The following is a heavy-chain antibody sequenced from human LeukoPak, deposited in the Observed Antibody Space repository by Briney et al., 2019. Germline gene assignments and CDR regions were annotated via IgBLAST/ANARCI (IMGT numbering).Heavy chain of an antibody. Sequence: ASVKVSCKASGGTFSSYAISWVRQAPGQGLEWMGGIIPIFGTANYAQKFQGRVTITTDGSTCTAYMELSSLRSEDTAVYYCARDRGYCTNGVCYTDYYYYMDVWGKGTTVAVSS. CDR1: GGTFSSYA. J-gene: IGHJ6*03. V-gene: IGHV1-69*05. CDR3: ARDRGYCTNGVCYTDYYYYMDV. D-gene: IGHD2-8*01. CDR2: IIPIFGTA.